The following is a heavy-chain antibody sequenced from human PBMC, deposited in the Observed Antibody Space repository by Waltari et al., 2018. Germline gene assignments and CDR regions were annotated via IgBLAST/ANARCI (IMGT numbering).Heavy chain of an antibody. CDR3: AKDAFGNTYLDH. CDR1: GFQVSDFG. CDR2: AFFDGIKT. J-gene: IGHJ5*02. D-gene: IGHD3-10*01. V-gene: IGHV3-30*18. Sequence: QVQLVESGGGVVQPGMSLMLYCAASGFQVSDFGMHWVRQAPDKGLEWVALAFFDGIKTDYADSVRGRFTISRDDSKNTLYLDINNLRVDDTGIYYCAKDAFGNTYLDHWGQGTVVTVSS.